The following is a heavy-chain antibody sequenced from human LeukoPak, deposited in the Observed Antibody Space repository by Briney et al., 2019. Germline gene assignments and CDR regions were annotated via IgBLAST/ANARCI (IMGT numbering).Heavy chain of an antibody. V-gene: IGHV3-23*01. CDR3: VKGARRTGGWYYFDS. CDR1: GFTFSYYG. D-gene: IGHD6-19*01. CDR2: ITDSGGST. J-gene: IGHJ4*02. Sequence: GGSLRLSCTASGFTFSYYGMGWVRQAPGKGLEWVSCITDSGGSTYFADSMKGRFTISRDNSKNTLYLQMDSLRADDTAVYYCVKGARRTGGWYYFDSWGQGALVTVSS.